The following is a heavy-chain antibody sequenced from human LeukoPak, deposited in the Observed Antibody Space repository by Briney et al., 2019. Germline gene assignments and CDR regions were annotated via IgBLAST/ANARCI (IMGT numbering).Heavy chain of an antibody. J-gene: IGHJ4*02. CDR2: NYYSGST. D-gene: IGHD3-9*01. CDR3: ARMPDILTGLDS. V-gene: IGHV4-59*01. CDR1: GGSLSNYY. Sequence: SETLSLTCTVSGGSLSNYYWNWIRQPPGKGLEWIAYNYYSGSTNYNPSLKSRVTISLDTSKNQFSLKLSSVTTADTAVYYCARMPDILTGLDSWGQGTLVTVSS.